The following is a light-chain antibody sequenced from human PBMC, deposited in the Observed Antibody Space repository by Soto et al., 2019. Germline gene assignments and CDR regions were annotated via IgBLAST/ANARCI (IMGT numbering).Light chain of an antibody. CDR3: QQRNSYPIT. J-gene: IGKJ5*01. Sequence: DIQMTQTPSSLSASVGDRVTITCRASQGISTYLNWYQQKPGKAPKLLIYAASSLQSGVPSRFSGSGSETDFTLTISSLQPEDFATYYCQQRNSYPITFGQGTRLEIK. CDR2: AAS. V-gene: IGKV1-39*01. CDR1: QGISTY.